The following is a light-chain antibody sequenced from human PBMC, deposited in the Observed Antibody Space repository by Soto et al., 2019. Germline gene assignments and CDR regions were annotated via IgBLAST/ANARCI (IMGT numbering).Light chain of an antibody. J-gene: IGLJ1*01. CDR2: DDH. Sequence: SYELPQPPSVSVAPGQTARISCGGDNIGTKSVHWYQQKPGQAPVLVIYDDHDRPSGIPERFSGSNSGNTATLTITRVEAGDEADYYCQVWDSSSDHYVFAAGTKVTVL. V-gene: IGLV3-21*02. CDR1: NIGTKS. CDR3: QVWDSSSDHYV.